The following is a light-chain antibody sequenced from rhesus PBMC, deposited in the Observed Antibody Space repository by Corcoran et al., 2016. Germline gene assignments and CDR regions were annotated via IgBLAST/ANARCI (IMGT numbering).Light chain of an antibody. CDR1: QSVSSS. V-gene: IGKV3-53*01. CDR2: GAS. J-gene: IGKJ2*01. Sequence: QVILTQSPATLSLSPGERATLSCRASQSVSSSLAWYQQKPGQAPRLLIYGASSRANGIPDRFSGSGSGTEFTLTISSLEPEGFAVYYCQKYSSSPYSFGQGTKVEIK. CDR3: QKYSSSPYS.